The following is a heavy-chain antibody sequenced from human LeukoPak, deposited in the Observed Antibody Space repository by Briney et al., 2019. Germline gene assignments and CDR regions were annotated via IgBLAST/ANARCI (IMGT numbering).Heavy chain of an antibody. D-gene: IGHD3-3*01. CDR3: ARAVRFLGYYYYYMDV. V-gene: IGHV1-69*13. J-gene: IGHJ6*03. Sequence: GASVKVSCKASGGTFSSYAISWVRQAPGQGLKWMGGIIPIFGTANYAQKFQGRVTITADESTSTAYMELSSLRSEDTAVYYCARAVRFLGYYYYYMDVWGKGTTVTVSS. CDR2: IIPIFGTA. CDR1: GGTFSSYA.